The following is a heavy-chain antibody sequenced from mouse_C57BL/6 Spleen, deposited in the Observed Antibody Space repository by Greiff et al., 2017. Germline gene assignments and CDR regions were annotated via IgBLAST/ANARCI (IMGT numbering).Heavy chain of an antibody. Sequence: EVQVVESGEGLVKPGGSLKLSCAASGFTFSSYAMSWVRQTPEKRLEWVAYISSGGDYSYYADTVKGRFTISRDNARNTLYLQMSSLKSEDTAMYYCTRNWAYFDYWGQGTTLTVSS. D-gene: IGHD4-1*01. V-gene: IGHV5-9-1*02. CDR3: TRNWAYFDY. CDR1: GFTFSSYA. J-gene: IGHJ2*01. CDR2: ISSGGDYS.